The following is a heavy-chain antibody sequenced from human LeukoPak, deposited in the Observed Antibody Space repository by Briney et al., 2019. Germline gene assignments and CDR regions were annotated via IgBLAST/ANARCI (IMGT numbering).Heavy chain of an antibody. V-gene: IGHV3-48*02. J-gene: IGHJ4*02. D-gene: IGHD2-2*03. Sequence: GGSLRLSCAASGLTFNTYTMNWVRQAPGKGLEWVSYISGSSGIIDYADSVRGRFAISRDNAKNSLYLQMNSLRDEDTAVFYCASGSGHWGQGTLVTVSS. CDR3: ASGSGH. CDR2: ISGSSGII. CDR1: GLTFNTYT.